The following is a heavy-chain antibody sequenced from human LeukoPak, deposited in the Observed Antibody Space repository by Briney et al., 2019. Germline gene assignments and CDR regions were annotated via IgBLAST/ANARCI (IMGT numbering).Heavy chain of an antibody. CDR2: ITANGGGT. CDR1: GFTFSSYA. Sequence: GGSLRLSCAASGFTFSSYAMSWVRQAPGKGLEWVSSITANGGGTYYADSVKGRFSISGDNSRNTLYLQLTSLRAEDTAVYYCAKLTSDTMVRGVTPDYWGQGTLVTVSS. CDR3: AKLTSDTMVRGVTPDY. V-gene: IGHV3-23*01. J-gene: IGHJ4*02. D-gene: IGHD3-10*01.